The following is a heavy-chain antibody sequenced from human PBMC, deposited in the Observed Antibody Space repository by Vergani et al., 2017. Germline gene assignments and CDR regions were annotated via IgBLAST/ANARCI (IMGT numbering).Heavy chain of an antibody. Sequence: QVQLVQSGAAVKKSGASVKVSCKTSGYTFSNYYMHWVRQAPGQGLEWMGIINPSGGHTNYAQKFQGRVTMTRDTSTSTVYMELSSLISEDTAIYYCARGDYGILTGYRYWGQGTLVTVSA. J-gene: IGHJ4*02. CDR1: GYTFSNYY. CDR2: INPSGGHT. CDR3: ARGDYGILTGYRY. D-gene: IGHD3-9*01. V-gene: IGHV1-46*03.